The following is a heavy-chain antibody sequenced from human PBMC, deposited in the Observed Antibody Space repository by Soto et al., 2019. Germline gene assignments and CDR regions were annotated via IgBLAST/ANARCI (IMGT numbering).Heavy chain of an antibody. CDR1: GSTFTDYY. V-gene: IGHV1-2*02. D-gene: IGHD4-17*01. CDR3: ARCHRGLRCHLDY. Sequence: ASVKVSCKASGSTFTDYYIQWVRQAPGQGLEYMGWIRPKSGGEAHAQTFRGRVTMTRDTSVNSAYLHLSSLTSDDTAVYFCARCHRGLRCHLDYWGQGTLVTVSS. CDR2: IRPKSGGE. J-gene: IGHJ4*02.